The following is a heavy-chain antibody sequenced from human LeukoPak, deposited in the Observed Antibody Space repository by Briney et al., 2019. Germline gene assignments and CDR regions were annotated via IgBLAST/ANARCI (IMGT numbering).Heavy chain of an antibody. CDR3: ARDKGIAAAGTGSADY. CDR2: IIPILGIA. Sequence: ASVKVSCKASGGTFSSYAISWVRQAPGQGLEWMGRIIPILGIANYAQKFQGRVTMTTDTSTSTAYMELRSLRSDDTAVYYCARDKGIAAAGTGSADYWGQGTLVTVSS. CDR1: GGTFSSYA. D-gene: IGHD6-13*01. J-gene: IGHJ4*02. V-gene: IGHV1-69*04.